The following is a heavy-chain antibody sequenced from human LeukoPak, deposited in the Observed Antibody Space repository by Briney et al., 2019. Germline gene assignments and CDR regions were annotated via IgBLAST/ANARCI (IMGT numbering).Heavy chain of an antibody. CDR3: ARDPSSGWYLKGWFDP. CDR2: ISSSSSYI. V-gene: IGHV3-21*01. Sequence: GGSLRLSCAASGFTFSSYSLNWVRQAPGKGLEWVSSISSSSSYIYYADSVKGRFTISRDNAKNSLYLQMNSLRAEDTAVYYCARDPSSGWYLKGWFDPWGQGTLVTVSS. CDR1: GFTFSSYS. J-gene: IGHJ5*02. D-gene: IGHD6-19*01.